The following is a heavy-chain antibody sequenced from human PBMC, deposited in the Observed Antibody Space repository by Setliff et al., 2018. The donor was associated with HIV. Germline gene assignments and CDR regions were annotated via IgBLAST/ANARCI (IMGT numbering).Heavy chain of an antibody. D-gene: IGHD3-22*01. CDR1: GFSFSDYG. J-gene: IGHJ3*02. CDR2: ISGSGSRT. V-gene: IGHV3-23*01. CDR3: AKTYYFDNSGYWSAFDM. Sequence: PGGSLRLSCAASGFSFSDYGMSWVRQAPGKGLEWVSVISGSGSRTYYADSVKGRCTISRDNSKNTLYVQMNSLRAEDTAVYYCAKTYYFDNSGYWSAFDMWGQGTMVTV.